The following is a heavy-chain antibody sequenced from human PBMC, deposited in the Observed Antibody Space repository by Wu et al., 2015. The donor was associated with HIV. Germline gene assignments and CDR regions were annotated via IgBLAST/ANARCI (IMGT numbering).Heavy chain of an antibody. CDR1: GYTFTRYY. Sequence: QVQLVQSGAEVKKPGASVKVSCKASGYTFTRYYMHWVRQAPGQGLEWMGIINPSGGSTSYAQKFQGRVTMTRDTSTSTAYMELSSLRSEDTAVYYCARVNGAYYFDYWGQGTLVTVSS. CDR3: ARVNGAYYFDY. V-gene: IGHV1-46*03. CDR2: INPSGGST. J-gene: IGHJ4*02. D-gene: IGHD2-8*01.